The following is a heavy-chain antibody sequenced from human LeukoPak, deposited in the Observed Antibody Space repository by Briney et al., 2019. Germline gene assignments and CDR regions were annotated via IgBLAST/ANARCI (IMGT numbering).Heavy chain of an antibody. V-gene: IGHV3-30*04. CDR3: ARVSGAEAATGGYFDR. CDR1: GFTFSRFA. Sequence: GGSLRLSCAASGFTFSRFAVHWVRQAPGKGLEWVAVISYDGSYKYYADSVQGRFTISRDNSKNTLYLQMNSLSTEDTAVYYCARVSGAEAATGGYFDRWGQGTLVTVSS. D-gene: IGHD6-13*01. CDR2: ISYDGSYK. J-gene: IGHJ4*02.